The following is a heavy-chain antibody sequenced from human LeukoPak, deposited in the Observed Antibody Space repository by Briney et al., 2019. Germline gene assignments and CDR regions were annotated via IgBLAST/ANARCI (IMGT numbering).Heavy chain of an antibody. D-gene: IGHD4-23*01. J-gene: IGHJ4*02. V-gene: IGHV3-64D*06. CDR2: ISSNGGST. CDR3: MKDLVATVGYYFDY. CDR1: GFTFSSYA. Sequence: PGGSLRLSCSASGFTFSSYAMHWVRQAPGKGLEYVSAISSNGGSTYYADSVKGRFTISRDNSKNTLYLQMSSLRAEDTAVYHCMKDLVATVGYYFDYWGQGTLVTVSS.